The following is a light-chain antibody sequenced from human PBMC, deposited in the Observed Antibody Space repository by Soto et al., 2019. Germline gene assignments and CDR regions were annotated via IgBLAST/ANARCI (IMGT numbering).Light chain of an antibody. Sequence: EIVVTQSPGTLSLSPGERATLSCRASQSVSSSYLAWYQQKPGQAPRLLIYGASSRATGIPDRFSGSGSGTDFTVTNSRLDAQDFAVYYCQQYGSSPDTFGGGTKVEI. V-gene: IGKV3-20*01. CDR2: GAS. CDR3: QQYGSSPDT. J-gene: IGKJ4*01. CDR1: QSVSSSY.